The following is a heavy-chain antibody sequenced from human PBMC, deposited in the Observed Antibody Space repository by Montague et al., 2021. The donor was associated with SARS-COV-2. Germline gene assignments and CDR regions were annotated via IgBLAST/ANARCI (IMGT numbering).Heavy chain of an antibody. CDR2: IYYSGST. V-gene: IGHV4-31*03. D-gene: IGHD3-22*01. Sequence: TLSLTCTVSGGSISSGGYYWGWIRQHPGKGLEWIGYIYYSGSTYYNPSLKSRVTISVDTFKNQFSLKMSSVTAADTAVYHCARSPEPMIILIITSLNWYFDLWGRGTLVTVSS. J-gene: IGHJ2*01. CDR1: GGSISSGGYY. CDR3: ARSPEPMIILIITSLNWYFDL.